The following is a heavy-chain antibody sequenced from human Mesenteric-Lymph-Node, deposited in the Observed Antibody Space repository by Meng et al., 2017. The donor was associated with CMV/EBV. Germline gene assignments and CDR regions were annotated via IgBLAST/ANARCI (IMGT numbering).Heavy chain of an antibody. J-gene: IGHJ4*02. CDR3: ARTFMVRGVTIAYFDY. CDR1: GYISSGGFY. Sequence: GYISSGGFYWKWIRQHPGKGLEWIGYIYHSGSTYYNPSLKSRVSISVDTSKNQFSLKLSSVTAADTAVYYCARTFMVRGVTIAYFDYWGQGTLVTVSS. CDR2: IYHSGST. D-gene: IGHD3-10*01. V-gene: IGHV4-30-4*06.